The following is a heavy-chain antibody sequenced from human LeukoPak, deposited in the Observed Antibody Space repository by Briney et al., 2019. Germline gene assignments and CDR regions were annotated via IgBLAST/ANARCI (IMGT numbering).Heavy chain of an antibody. CDR2: INSDGGST. CDR1: GFTFSRYW. V-gene: IGHV3-74*01. J-gene: IGHJ4*02. Sequence: GGSLRLSCAASGFTFSRYWMHWVRQAPGKGLVWVARINSDGGSTSYADSVKGRFTIPRDNAKNSLYLQVNSLRAEDTAVYYCARVDGSGTLDYWGQGTLVTVSS. D-gene: IGHD3-10*01. CDR3: ARVDGSGTLDY.